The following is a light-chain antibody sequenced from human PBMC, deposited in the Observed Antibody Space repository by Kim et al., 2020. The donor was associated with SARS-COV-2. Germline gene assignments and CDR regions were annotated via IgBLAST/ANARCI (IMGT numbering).Light chain of an antibody. CDR2: KAS. J-gene: IGKJ5*01. Sequence: ASVGDRVTITCRASQSIYSYLAWYQQKPGNVPKILIYKASTLESGVPSRFRGSESGTEFTLTISSLQPDDFATYYCQQFYTYPITFGQGTRLEIK. CDR3: QQFYTYPIT. CDR1: QSIYSY. V-gene: IGKV1-5*03.